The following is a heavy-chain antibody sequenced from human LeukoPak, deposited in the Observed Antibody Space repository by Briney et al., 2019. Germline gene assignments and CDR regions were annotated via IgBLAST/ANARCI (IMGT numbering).Heavy chain of an antibody. J-gene: IGHJ6*03. D-gene: IGHD4-17*01. CDR2: INHSGST. V-gene: IGHV4-34*01. Sequence: SETLSLTCAVYGGSFSGYHWSWIRQPPGKGLEWIGQINHSGSTNYNPSLKSRVTILVDTSKNQFSLKLSSVTAADTAVYYCARETVTPKSYYYYYMDVWGKGTTVTVSS. CDR3: ARETVTPKSYYYYYMDV. CDR1: GGSFSGYH.